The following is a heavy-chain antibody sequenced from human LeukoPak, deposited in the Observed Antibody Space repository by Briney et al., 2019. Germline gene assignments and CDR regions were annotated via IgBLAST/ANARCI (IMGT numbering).Heavy chain of an antibody. Sequence: SETLSLTCAVYGGSFSRYYWSWIRQSPGKGLKWIAEIDHRGDTNYNPSVKSRVTISVDTSKNQFSLKVRSLSAADTAVYYCARGAKISETGYFDFWARGPRSPSPQ. CDR1: GGSFSRYY. D-gene: IGHD2-21*02. CDR2: IDHRGDT. J-gene: IGHJ4*03. V-gene: IGHV4-34*01. CDR3: ARGAKISETGYFDF.